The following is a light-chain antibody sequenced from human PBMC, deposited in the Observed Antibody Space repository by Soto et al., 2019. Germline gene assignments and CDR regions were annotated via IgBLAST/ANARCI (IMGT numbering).Light chain of an antibody. Sequence: QSALTQPPSASGSPGQSVTISCTGTSSDVGGYNYVSWYQQHPGKAPKVMIYEVTKRPSGVPDRFSGSKSGNTASLTVSGLQAEDESDYYCSAYAGSTLVFGTGTNVTDL. V-gene: IGLV2-8*01. J-gene: IGLJ1*01. CDR3: SAYAGSTLV. CDR2: EVT. CDR1: SSDVGGYNY.